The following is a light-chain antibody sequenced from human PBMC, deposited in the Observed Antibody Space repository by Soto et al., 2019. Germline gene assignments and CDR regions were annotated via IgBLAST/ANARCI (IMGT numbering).Light chain of an antibody. Sequence: QSVLTQPPSASETPGQRVTISCSGSNSNIGNNFAYWYQQLPGTAPKLLISRNSQRPSGVPDRFSGSKSGTSASLAISGLRSEDEADYYCAAWDDSLPGPVFGGGTKLTVL. CDR1: NSNIGNNF. CDR3: AAWDDSLPGPV. V-gene: IGLV1-47*01. CDR2: RNS. J-gene: IGLJ3*02.